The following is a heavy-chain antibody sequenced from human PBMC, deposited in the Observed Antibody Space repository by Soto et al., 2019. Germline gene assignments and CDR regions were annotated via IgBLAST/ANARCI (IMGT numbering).Heavy chain of an antibody. CDR3: ARHGWNGSAYYYGMDV. D-gene: IGHD1-1*01. Sequence: GESLKISCKGSGYRFTTYWIGWVRQMPGKGLEWMGIIYPGDSDTRYSPSFQGQVTISADKSISTAYLQWSSLKASDTAMYYCARHGWNGSAYYYGMDVWGQGTTVTVSS. CDR2: IYPGDSDT. V-gene: IGHV5-51*01. J-gene: IGHJ6*02. CDR1: GYRFTTYW.